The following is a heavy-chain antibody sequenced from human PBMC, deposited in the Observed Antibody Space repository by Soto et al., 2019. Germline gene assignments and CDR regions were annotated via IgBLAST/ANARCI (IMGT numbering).Heavy chain of an antibody. CDR2: INHVGGT. V-gene: IGHV4-34*01. CDR1: GCFLSESY. D-gene: IGHD3-16*01. CDR3: VRIRYQLPSSVLWLDH. Sequence: PXETLSLTCAVDGCFLSESYWTWIRQPPGKGLEWIGEINHVGGTNYNPSLKSRVTMSVDTSQNQFSLRLISVTAADTAMYFCVRIRYQLPSSVLWLDHWGQGTPVTVSS. J-gene: IGHJ5*02.